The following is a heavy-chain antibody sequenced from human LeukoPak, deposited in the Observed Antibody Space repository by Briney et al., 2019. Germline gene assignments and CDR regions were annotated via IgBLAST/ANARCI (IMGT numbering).Heavy chain of an antibody. CDR2: ISAYNGNT. CDR1: GYTFTSYG. J-gene: IGHJ4*02. Sequence: ASVKVSCKASGYTFTSYGISWVRQAPGQGLEWMGWISAYNGNTNYAQKLQGRVTMTTDTSTSTAYMELRSLRSDDTAVYYCARARKSRPNYDYVWGSYLPPDYWGQGTLVTVSS. V-gene: IGHV1-18*01. D-gene: IGHD3-16*01. CDR3: ARARKSRPNYDYVWGSYLPPDY.